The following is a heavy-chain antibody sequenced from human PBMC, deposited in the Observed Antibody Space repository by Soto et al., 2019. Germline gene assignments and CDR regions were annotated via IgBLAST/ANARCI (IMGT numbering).Heavy chain of an antibody. CDR3: ARGDDVVVPAAMAASGGNYYYMDV. D-gene: IGHD2-2*01. CDR1: GYTFTSYD. Sequence: ASVKVSCKASGYTFTSYDINWVRQATGQGLEWMGWMNPNSGNTGYAQKFQGRVTMTRNTSISTAYMELSSLRSEDTAVYYCARGDDVVVPAAMAASGGNYYYMDVWGKGTTVTVSS. CDR2: MNPNSGNT. V-gene: IGHV1-8*01. J-gene: IGHJ6*03.